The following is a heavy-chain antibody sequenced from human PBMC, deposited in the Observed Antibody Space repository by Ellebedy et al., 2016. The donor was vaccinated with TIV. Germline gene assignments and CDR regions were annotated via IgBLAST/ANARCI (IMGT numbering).Heavy chain of an antibody. CDR2: ISGSGGRT. Sequence: GESLKISCAASGFAFSSFAMNWVRQAPGKGLEWVSAISGSGGRTNYADSVKGRFTISRDNSKSTLYLQMNSLRAEDTAVYVCAKRLEGVAATGGAFSYWGQGTLVTASS. J-gene: IGHJ4*02. CDR3: AKRLEGVAATGGAFSY. CDR1: GFAFSSFA. D-gene: IGHD2-15*01. V-gene: IGHV3-23*01.